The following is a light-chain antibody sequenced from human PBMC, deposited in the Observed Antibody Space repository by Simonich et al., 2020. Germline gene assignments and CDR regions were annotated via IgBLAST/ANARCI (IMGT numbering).Light chain of an antibody. Sequence: NFMLTQPHSVSESPGKTVTISCTRSSGSIASNYVQGYQQPPGSAPTTVIYEDNQRPPGVPDRFSGSIDSSSNSASLTISGLKTEDEADYYCQSYDSSSWVFGGGTKLTVL. CDR2: EDN. CDR3: QSYDSSSWV. J-gene: IGLJ3*02. V-gene: IGLV6-57*03. CDR1: SGSIASNY.